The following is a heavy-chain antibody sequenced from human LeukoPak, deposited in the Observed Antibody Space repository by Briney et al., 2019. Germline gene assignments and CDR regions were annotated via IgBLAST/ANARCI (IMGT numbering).Heavy chain of an antibody. V-gene: IGHV3-30*03. J-gene: IGHJ6*02. CDR1: GFSFSNYG. Sequence: GGSLRLSCAASGFSFSNYGMHWVRQAPGKGLEWVAIISNDGSKKYYADSVKGRLTISRDNSKNTVDLQMNSLRAEDTAVYYCATDASGISHHAMDVWGQGTTVTVSS. CDR2: ISNDGSKK. CDR3: ATDASGISHHAMDV. D-gene: IGHD3-10*01.